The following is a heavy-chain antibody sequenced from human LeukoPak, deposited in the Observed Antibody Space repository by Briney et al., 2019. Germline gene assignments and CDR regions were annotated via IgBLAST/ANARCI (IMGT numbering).Heavy chain of an antibody. V-gene: IGHV1-46*01. J-gene: IGHJ4*02. CDR2: INPSGGST. CDR3: ARGKEWLRYPIDY. Sequence: GASVKVSCKASGFTFTSFGFSWVRQAPGQGLEWMGIINPSGGSTSYAQKFQGRVTMTRDTSTSTVYMELSSLRSEDTAVYYCARGKEWLRYPIDYWGQGTLVTVSS. D-gene: IGHD5-12*01. CDR1: GFTFTSFG.